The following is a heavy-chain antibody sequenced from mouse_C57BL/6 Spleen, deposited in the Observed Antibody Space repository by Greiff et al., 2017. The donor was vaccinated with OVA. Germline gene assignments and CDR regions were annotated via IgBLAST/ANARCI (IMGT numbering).Heavy chain of an antibody. CDR3: AKSPFITTVVADY. J-gene: IGHJ2*01. CDR2: IYPGSGST. D-gene: IGHD1-1*01. Sequence: QVQLQQPGAELVKPGASVKMSCQASGYTFTSYWITWVKQRPGQGLAWIGDIYPGSGSTNYNEKFKSKATLTVDTSSSTAYMQLSSLTSEDSAVYYCAKSPFITTVVADYWGQGTTLTVSS. V-gene: IGHV1-55*01. CDR1: GYTFTSYW.